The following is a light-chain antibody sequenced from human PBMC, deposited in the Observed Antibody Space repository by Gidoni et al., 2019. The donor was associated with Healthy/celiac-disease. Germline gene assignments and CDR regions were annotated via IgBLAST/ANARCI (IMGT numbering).Light chain of an antibody. CDR3: QQYYSTPMYT. Sequence: DIVMTQSPDSLAVSLGERATINCKSSKSVLFSSNNKNYLAWYQQKPGQPPKLLIYWASTRESGVPDRFSGSGSGTDFTLPISSLQAEDVAVYYCQQYYSTPMYTFXQXTKLXIK. J-gene: IGKJ2*01. CDR2: WAS. V-gene: IGKV4-1*01. CDR1: KSVLFSSNNKNY.